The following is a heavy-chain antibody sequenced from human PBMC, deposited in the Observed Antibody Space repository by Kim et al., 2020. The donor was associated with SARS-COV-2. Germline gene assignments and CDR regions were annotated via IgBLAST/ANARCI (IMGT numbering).Heavy chain of an antibody. J-gene: IGHJ5*02. Sequence: ASVKVSCKASGYTFTSYGISWVRQAPGQGLEWMGWISAYNGNTNYAQKLQGRVTMTTDTSTSTAYMELRSLRSDDTAVYYCARDLTSTVLRYFDWLTASNWFDPWGQGTLVTVSS. V-gene: IGHV1-18*01. CDR2: ISAYNGNT. D-gene: IGHD3-9*01. CDR3: ARDLTSTVLRYFDWLTASNWFDP. CDR1: GYTFTSYG.